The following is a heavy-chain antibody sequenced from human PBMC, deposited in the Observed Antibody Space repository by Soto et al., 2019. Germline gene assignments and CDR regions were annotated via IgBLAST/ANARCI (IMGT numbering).Heavy chain of an antibody. V-gene: IGHV4-30-4*01. Sequence: SETLSLTCTVSGGSVSSGDYYWSWIRQPPGKGLEWIGYIYYSGSTYYNPSLKSRVTISVDTSKNQFSLKLSSVTAADTAVYYCARTSPVLRFLEWSDYGMDVWGQGTTVTISS. CDR1: GGSVSSGDYY. D-gene: IGHD3-3*01. J-gene: IGHJ6*02. CDR3: ARTSPVLRFLEWSDYGMDV. CDR2: IYYSGST.